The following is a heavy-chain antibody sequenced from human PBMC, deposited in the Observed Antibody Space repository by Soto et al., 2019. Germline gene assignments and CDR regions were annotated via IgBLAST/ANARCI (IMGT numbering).Heavy chain of an antibody. D-gene: IGHD1-26*01. CDR3: AAVSGSYRGGRGC. Sequence: QMQLVQSGPEVRKPGTSVRVSCKASGFTFSSAAVQWIRQARGQRLEWLGWIVAGSGDANAAQKFQGRVSITRDMATSTVYMDLSSLTSDDTAVYYCAAVSGSYRGGRGCWGQGTLVTVSS. V-gene: IGHV1-58*01. J-gene: IGHJ4*02. CDR1: GFTFSSAA. CDR2: IVAGSGDA.